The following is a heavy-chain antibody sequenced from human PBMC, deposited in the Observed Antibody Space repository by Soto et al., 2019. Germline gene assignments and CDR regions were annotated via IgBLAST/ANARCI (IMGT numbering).Heavy chain of an antibody. V-gene: IGHV4-34*01. CDR3: ARLRYFDWLPRFDP. CDR1: GGSFSGYY. Sequence: SETLSLTCAVYGGSFSGYYWSWIRQPPGKGLEWIGEINHSGSTNYNPSLKSRVTISVDTSKNQFSLKLSSVTAADTAVYYCARLRYFDWLPRFDPWGQGTLVTVSS. CDR2: INHSGST. J-gene: IGHJ5*02. D-gene: IGHD3-9*01.